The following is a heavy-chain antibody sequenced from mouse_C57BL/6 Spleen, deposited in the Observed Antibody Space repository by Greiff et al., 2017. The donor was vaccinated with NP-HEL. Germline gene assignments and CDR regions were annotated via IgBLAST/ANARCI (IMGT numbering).Heavy chain of an antibody. CDR1: GYTFTSYW. Sequence: QVQLQQPGAELVKPGASVKMSCKASGYTFTSYWITWVKQRPGQGLEWIGDIYPGSGSTNYNEKFKSKATLTVDTSSSTAYMQLSSLTSEDSAVYYCARILDYYGSSYYAMDYWGQGTSVTVSS. V-gene: IGHV1-55*01. CDR3: ARILDYYGSSYYAMDY. D-gene: IGHD1-1*01. J-gene: IGHJ4*01. CDR2: IYPGSGST.